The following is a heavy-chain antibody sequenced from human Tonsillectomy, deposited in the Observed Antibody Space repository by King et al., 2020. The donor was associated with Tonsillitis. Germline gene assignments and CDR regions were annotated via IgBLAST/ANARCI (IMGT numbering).Heavy chain of an antibody. CDR3: ARGEMHGLVALRVAFDY. CDR1: GNTFRRYA. V-gene: IGHV1-69*01. D-gene: IGHD5/OR15-5a*01. J-gene: IGHJ4*02. Sequence: VQLVESGAEVKKPGSSVTVSCTASGNTFRRYALSWLRQAPGQGLEWLGGIIPIFGTTEYAQNFQGRVTFTADEYTSTAYMELSRLRSDDSAGYYCARGEMHGLVALRVAFDYWGQGTPVTVSS. CDR2: IIPIFGTT.